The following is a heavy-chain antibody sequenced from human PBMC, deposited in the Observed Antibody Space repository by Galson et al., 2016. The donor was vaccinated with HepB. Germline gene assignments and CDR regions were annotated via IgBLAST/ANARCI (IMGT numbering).Heavy chain of an antibody. CDR3: ARENYYFDY. V-gene: IGHV1-18*01. Sequence: SVKVSCKASGYTFKSFGISWVRQAPGQGLEWLGWISAHNGNTNYAQTLQGRVTMTTDAFTTTAYMELSGLKPDDTAVYNCARENYYFDYWGQGTLVTVSS. CDR1: GYTFKSFG. CDR2: ISAHNGNT. J-gene: IGHJ4*02.